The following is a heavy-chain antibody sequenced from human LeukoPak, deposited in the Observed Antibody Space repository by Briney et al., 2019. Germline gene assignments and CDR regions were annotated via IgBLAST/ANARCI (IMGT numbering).Heavy chain of an antibody. CDR1: GFTFDDYG. CDR3: ARVQLVPAANYYYYYMDV. CDR2: INWNGGST. Sequence: PGGSLRLSCAASGFTFDDYGMSWVRQAPGKGLEGVSGINWNGGSTVYADSVKGRFTISRDNAKNSLYLQMNSLRAEDTALYYCARVQLVPAANYYYYYMDVWGKGTTVTVSS. V-gene: IGHV3-20*04. D-gene: IGHD2-2*01. J-gene: IGHJ6*03.